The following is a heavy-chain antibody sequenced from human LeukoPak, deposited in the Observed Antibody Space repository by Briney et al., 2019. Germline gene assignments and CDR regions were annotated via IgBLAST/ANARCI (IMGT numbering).Heavy chain of an antibody. V-gene: IGHV3-23*01. J-gene: IGHJ4*02. CDR3: AKVRYSSGWEPNDY. CDR1: GFTFSSYA. D-gene: IGHD6-19*01. CDR2: ISGSGGST. Sequence: GGSLRLSCAASGFTFSSYAMSWVRQAPGKGLEWVSAISGSGGSTYYADSVKGRFTISRDNSKNTLYLQMNSLRAEDTAVYYCAKVRYSSGWEPNDYWGQGTLVTVSS.